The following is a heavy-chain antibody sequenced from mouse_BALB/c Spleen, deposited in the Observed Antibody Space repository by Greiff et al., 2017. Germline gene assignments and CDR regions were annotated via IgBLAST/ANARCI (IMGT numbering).Heavy chain of an antibody. CDR2: ISNGGGST. Sequence: EVKLMESGGGLVQPGGSLKLSCAASGFTFSSYTMSWVRQTPEKRLEWVAYISNGGGSTYYPDTVKGRFTISRDNATNTLYLQMSSLKSEDTAMYYCERHGDYGSSPAWFAYWGQGTLVTVSA. J-gene: IGHJ3*01. CDR3: ERHGDYGSSPAWFAY. V-gene: IGHV5-12-2*01. D-gene: IGHD1-1*01. CDR1: GFTFSSYT.